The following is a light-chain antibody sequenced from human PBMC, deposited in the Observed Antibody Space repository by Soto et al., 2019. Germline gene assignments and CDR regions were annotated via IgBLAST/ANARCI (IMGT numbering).Light chain of an antibody. CDR3: QAWDSCTYV. V-gene: IGLV3-1*01. J-gene: IGLJ1*01. CDR2: QDS. Sequence: GLPKPPSVSMSLGKTASITCPGATLGDKYACWYQQKPGQSPVLVIYQDSKRPSGIPERFFGSHSGNTATLTISGTQAMDEAYYNCQAWDSCTYVFGTGTKVTV. CDR1: TLGDKY.